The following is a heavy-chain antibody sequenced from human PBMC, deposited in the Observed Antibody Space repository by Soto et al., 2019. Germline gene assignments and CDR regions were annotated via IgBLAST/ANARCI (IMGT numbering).Heavy chain of an antibody. CDR3: ARGPYGSWSYYSDY. CDR2: INHSGST. CDR1: GGSFSGYY. V-gene: IGHV4-34*01. J-gene: IGHJ4*02. Sequence: PSETLSITCAVYGGSFSGYYWSWIRQPPGKGLEWIGEINHSGSTNYNPSFTSRVTISVDTSKNQCSLKLSSVTAADTAVYYCARGPYGSWSYYSDYWGQGTLVTVSS. D-gene: IGHD3-10*01.